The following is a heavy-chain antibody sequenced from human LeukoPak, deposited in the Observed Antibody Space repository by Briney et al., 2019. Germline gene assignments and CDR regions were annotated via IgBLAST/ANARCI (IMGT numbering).Heavy chain of an antibody. CDR3: ASGRQYCSGGSCYSDY. J-gene: IGHJ4*02. CDR2: IIPILGIA. D-gene: IGHD2-15*01. Sequence: SVKVSCKASGYTFTSYGISWVRQAPGQGLEWMGRIIPILGIANYAQKFQGRVTITADKSTSTAYMELSSLRSEDTAAYYCASGRQYCSGGSCYSDYWGQGTLVTVSS. V-gene: IGHV1-69*04. CDR1: GYTFTSYG.